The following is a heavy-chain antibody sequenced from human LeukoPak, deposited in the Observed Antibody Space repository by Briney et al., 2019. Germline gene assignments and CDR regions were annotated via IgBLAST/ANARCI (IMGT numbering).Heavy chain of an antibody. D-gene: IGHD2-21*01. J-gene: IGHJ4*02. CDR3: AKHVVRDYPPYYFDY. V-gene: IGHV3-7*03. CDR1: GFTFSSYW. Sequence: GGSLRLSCAASGFTFSSYWMSWVRQAPGKGLEWVANIKQDGSEKYYVDSVKGRFTISRDNSKNTLYLQMNSLRAEDTAVYYCAKHVVRDYPPYYFDYWGQGTLVTVSS. CDR2: IKQDGSEK.